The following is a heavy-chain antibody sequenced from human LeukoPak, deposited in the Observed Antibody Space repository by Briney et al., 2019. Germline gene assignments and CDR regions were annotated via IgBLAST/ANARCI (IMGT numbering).Heavy chain of an antibody. CDR2: IYYSGST. J-gene: IGHJ4*02. Sequence: SETLSLTCTVSGGSISSYYWSWIRQPPGKGLEWIGCIYYSGSTNYNPSLKSRVTISVDTSKNQFSLKLSSVTAADTAVYYCAREKEETSYCGGDCYPLYYFDYWGQGTLVTVSS. CDR3: AREKEETSYCGGDCYPLYYFDY. V-gene: IGHV4-59*01. D-gene: IGHD2-21*02. CDR1: GGSISSYY.